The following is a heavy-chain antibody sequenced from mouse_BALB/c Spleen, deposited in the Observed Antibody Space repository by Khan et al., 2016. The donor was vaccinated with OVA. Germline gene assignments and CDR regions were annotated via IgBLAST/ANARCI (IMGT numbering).Heavy chain of an antibody. CDR1: GYTFTDYY. J-gene: IGHJ3*01. D-gene: IGHD1-2*01. Sequence: QVQLKESGAELARPGASVKLSCKASGYTFTDYYINWVKQRTGQGLEWIGEISPGSGDTYYNERFKGQATLTADNSSSTAYMQLSSLTSEASAVYFCARRNYFGYTFAYWGQGTLVTVSP. CDR3: ARRNYFGYTFAY. CDR2: ISPGSGDT. V-gene: IGHV1-77*01.